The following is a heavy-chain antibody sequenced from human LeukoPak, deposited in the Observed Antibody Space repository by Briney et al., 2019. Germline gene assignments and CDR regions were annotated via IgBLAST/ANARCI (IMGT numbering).Heavy chain of an antibody. CDR2: IKHDGSEE. Sequence: GESLRLSCAAAGFTFNYYWMSWVRQAPGKGLEWVANIKHDGSEEYYVDSVKGRFTISRDNAKKSLYLQMDSLRAEDTAIYYCARDTPYSSGWDLDYWAQGTLVTVSS. V-gene: IGHV3-7*01. CDR1: GFTFNYYW. J-gene: IGHJ4*02. D-gene: IGHD6-19*01. CDR3: ARDTPYSSGWDLDY.